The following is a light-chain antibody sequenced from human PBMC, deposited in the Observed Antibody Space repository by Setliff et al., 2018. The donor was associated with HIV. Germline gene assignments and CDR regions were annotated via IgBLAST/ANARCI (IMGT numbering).Light chain of an antibody. CDR1: SSDIGVYEY. CDR2: EVT. CDR3: SSYRGGSTLFV. V-gene: IGLV2-14*03. Sequence: QSVLTQPASVSGSLGQSITIFCIGTSSDIGVYEYVSWYQQHPGEAPKLIIYEVTNRPSGVSNRFSGSKSGNTASLTISGLQAEDEAVYFCSSYRGGSTLFVLGPGTKVTVL. J-gene: IGLJ1*01.